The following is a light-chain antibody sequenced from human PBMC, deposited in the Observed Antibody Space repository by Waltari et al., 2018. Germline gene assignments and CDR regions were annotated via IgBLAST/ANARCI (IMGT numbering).Light chain of an antibody. Sequence: DIQMTQSPSSLPASVGDRVTITCRSSQIINKFLNWYQQKPGKARRLLIFTASSMQSGVPSRFSGSGSGTEFSLTITSLQPEDFATYYCQQSFSIPYTFGQGTKVEIK. CDR2: TAS. J-gene: IGKJ2*01. CDR1: QIINKF. V-gene: IGKV1-39*01. CDR3: QQSFSIPYT.